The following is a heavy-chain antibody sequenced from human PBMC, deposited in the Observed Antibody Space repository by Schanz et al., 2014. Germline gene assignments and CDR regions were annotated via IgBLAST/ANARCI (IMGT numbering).Heavy chain of an antibody. J-gene: IGHJ6*01. Sequence: VQLLQSGGALVQPGGSLRLSCSASGFTFSTYAMSWARQTPGKGLEWVSSITTGGNTYYRDSVKGRFIVSRDNSKNTLYLQMNSLRAEDTAVYYCVKDPDKYNWNDVEGMDVWGPGTTVTVSS. V-gene: IGHV3-23*01. D-gene: IGHD1-1*01. CDR1: GFTFSTYA. CDR2: ITTGGNT. CDR3: VKDPDKYNWNDVEGMDV.